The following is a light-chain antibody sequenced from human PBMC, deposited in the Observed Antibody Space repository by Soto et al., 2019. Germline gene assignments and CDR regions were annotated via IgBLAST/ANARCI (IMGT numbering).Light chain of an antibody. CDR2: GAS. Sequence: EIVLTQSPGTLSLSPGERTTISCRASQSISSSYLAWYQQKPGQAPRLLVYGASSRATGIPDRFSGSGSGTDFTLTISRLEPEDFALYYCQQYSSTFWTLGQGTK. V-gene: IGKV3-20*01. J-gene: IGKJ1*01. CDR3: QQYSSTFWT. CDR1: QSISSSY.